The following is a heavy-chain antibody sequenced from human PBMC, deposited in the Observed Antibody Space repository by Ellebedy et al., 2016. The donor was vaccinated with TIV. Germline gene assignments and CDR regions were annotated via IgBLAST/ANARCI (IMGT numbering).Heavy chain of an antibody. V-gene: IGHV3-74*01. CDR2: IKSDGSST. J-gene: IGHJ4*02. CDR1: GFTFSSYW. Sequence: GESLKISXAASGFTFSSYWMHWVRQAPGKGLVWVSRIKSDGSSTSYADSVKGRFTISRDNAKNTLYLQMNSLRAEDTAVYYCARANNGGNSCFDYWGQGILVTVSS. D-gene: IGHD4-23*01. CDR3: ARANNGGNSCFDY.